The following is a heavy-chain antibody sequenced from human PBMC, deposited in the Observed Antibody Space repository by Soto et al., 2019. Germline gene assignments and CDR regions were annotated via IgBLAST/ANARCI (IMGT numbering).Heavy chain of an antibody. CDR2: ISAYNGNT. CDR1: GYTFTSYG. D-gene: IGHD3-3*01. J-gene: IGHJ6*02. Sequence: QVQLVQSGAEVKKPGASVKVSCKASGYTFTSYGISWVRQAPGQGLEWMGWISAYNGNTNYAQKLQGRVTMTTDTSTSTAYMELRSLISDDTAVYYCARADTEWHRDYYCSYGMDVWGQGTTVTVSS. CDR3: ARADTEWHRDYYCSYGMDV. V-gene: IGHV1-18*01.